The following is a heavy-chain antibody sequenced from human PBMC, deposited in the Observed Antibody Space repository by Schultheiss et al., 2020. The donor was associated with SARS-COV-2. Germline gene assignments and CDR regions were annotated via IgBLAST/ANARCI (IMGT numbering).Heavy chain of an antibody. V-gene: IGHV4-34*01. J-gene: IGHJ2*01. D-gene: IGHD2-8*02. Sequence: SETLSLTCVVDGEPFSGHFWSWIRQPPGKGLEWIGSIYHSGSTNYNPSLKSRVTISVDTSKNQFSLKLSSVTAADTAVYYCARDAYCTGGSCFDWYFDVWGRGTLVTVSS. CDR1: GEPFSGHF. CDR2: IYHSGST. CDR3: ARDAYCTGGSCFDWYFDV.